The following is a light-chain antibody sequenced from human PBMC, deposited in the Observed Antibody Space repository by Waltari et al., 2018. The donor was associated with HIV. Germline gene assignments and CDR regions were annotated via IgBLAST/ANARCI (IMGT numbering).Light chain of an antibody. V-gene: IGLV2-11*01. CDR3: CSYAGSYIYVV. CDR1: SSDVGGYNY. J-gene: IGLJ2*01. Sequence: QSALTQPRSVSGSPGQSVTISCTGTSSDVGGYNYVSWYQQHPGKAPKLMIYDVSKRPSGGPDRFSGSKSGNTASLTISGLQAEDEADYYCCSYAGSYIYVVFGGGTKLTV. CDR2: DVS.